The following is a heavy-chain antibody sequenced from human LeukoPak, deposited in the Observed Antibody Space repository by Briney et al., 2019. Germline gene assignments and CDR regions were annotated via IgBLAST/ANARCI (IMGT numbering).Heavy chain of an antibody. CDR1: GFTFSSYA. Sequence: GGSLRLSCAASGFTFSSYAMSWVRQAPGKGLEWVSAISGSAESTYYADSVKGQFTTSRDNSKNTLYLQMNSLRAEDTALYYCAKDHGSGLLYFDYWGQGTLVTVSS. J-gene: IGHJ4*02. CDR2: ISGSAEST. V-gene: IGHV3-23*01. D-gene: IGHD6-19*01. CDR3: AKDHGSGLLYFDY.